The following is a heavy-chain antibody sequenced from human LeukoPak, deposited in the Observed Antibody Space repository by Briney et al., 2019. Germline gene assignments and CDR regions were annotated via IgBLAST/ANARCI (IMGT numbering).Heavy chain of an antibody. Sequence: PGGSLRLSCAASGFTVSSNYMSWVRQAPGKGLEWVSVIYSGGSTYYADSVKGRFTISRDNAKNSLYLQMNSLRAEDTAVYYCASRPGYYDSSGYVDYWGQGTLVTVSS. V-gene: IGHV3-66*01. CDR1: GFTVSSNY. CDR3: ASRPGYYDSSGYVDY. D-gene: IGHD3-22*01. CDR2: IYSGGST. J-gene: IGHJ4*02.